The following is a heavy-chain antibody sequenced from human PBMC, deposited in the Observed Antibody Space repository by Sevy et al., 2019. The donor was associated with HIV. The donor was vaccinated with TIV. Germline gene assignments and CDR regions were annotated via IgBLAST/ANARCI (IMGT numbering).Heavy chain of an antibody. Sequence: GGSLRLSCAASGFSFRNFGMHWVRQAPGKGLEWLALISFDGDTKYYGDSVKGRFTISRDNSKNTLYLQMNSLRVEDTAVYYCAKGGGHDTIGYVSYYYYGMDVWGQGTTVTVSS. CDR3: AKGGGHDTIGYVSYYYYGMDV. CDR1: GFSFRNFG. V-gene: IGHV3-30*18. CDR2: ISFDGDTK. D-gene: IGHD3-22*01. J-gene: IGHJ6*02.